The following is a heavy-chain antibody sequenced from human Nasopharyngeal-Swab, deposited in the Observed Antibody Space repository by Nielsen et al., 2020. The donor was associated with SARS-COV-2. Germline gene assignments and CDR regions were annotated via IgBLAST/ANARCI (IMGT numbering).Heavy chain of an antibody. CDR3: AREYDYDQGAFDI. J-gene: IGHJ3*02. Sequence: GGSLRLSCAASGFTFSSYGMHWVRQAPGKGLEWVAVIWYDGKNKWYADSVKGRFTISRDNSKNTLYLQINSLRVGDTAVYYCAREYDYDQGAFDIWGQGTMVTVSS. V-gene: IGHV3-33*01. CDR1: GFTFSSYG. CDR2: IWYDGKNK. D-gene: IGHD4-17*01.